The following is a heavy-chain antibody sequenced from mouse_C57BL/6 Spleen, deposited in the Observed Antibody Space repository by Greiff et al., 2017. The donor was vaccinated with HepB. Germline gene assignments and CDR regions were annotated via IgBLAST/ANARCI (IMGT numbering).Heavy chain of an antibody. CDR2: IRSKSNNYAT. V-gene: IGHV10-1*01. CDR1: GFSFNTYA. J-gene: IGHJ4*01. CDR3: VREGNAMDY. Sequence: VQLKESGGGLVQPKGSLKLSCAASGFSFNTYAMNWVRQAPGKGLEWVARIRSKSNNYATYYADSVKDRFTISRDDSESKLYLQMNNLKTEDTAMYYCVREGNAMDYWGQGTSVTVSS.